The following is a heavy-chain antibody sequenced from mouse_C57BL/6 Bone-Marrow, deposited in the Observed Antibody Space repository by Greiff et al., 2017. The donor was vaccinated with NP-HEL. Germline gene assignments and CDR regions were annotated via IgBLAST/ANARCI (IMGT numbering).Heavy chain of an antibody. J-gene: IGHJ1*03. Sequence: EVQLQQSGPELVKPGASVKISCKASGYTFTDYYMNWVKQSHGKSLEWIGDINPNNGGTSYNQKFKGKATLTVDKSSSTAYMELRSLTSEDSAVYYCARDWESPHGYFDVWGTGTTVTVSS. D-gene: IGHD4-1*01. V-gene: IGHV1-26*01. CDR1: GYTFTDYY. CDR3: ARDWESPHGYFDV. CDR2: INPNNGGT.